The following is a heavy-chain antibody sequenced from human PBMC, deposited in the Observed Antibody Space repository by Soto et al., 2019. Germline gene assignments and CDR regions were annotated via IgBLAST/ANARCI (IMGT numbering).Heavy chain of an antibody. J-gene: IGHJ6*02. CDR2: INAGNGNT. Sequence: ASVKVSCKASGYTFTSYAMHWVRQAPGQRREWMGWINAGNGNTKYSQKFQGRVTITRDTSASTAYMELSSLRSEDTAVYYCARAGRVAARPRIDYYYYYGMDVWGQGTTVTVSS. CDR1: GYTFTSYA. D-gene: IGHD6-6*01. CDR3: ARAGRVAARPRIDYYYYYGMDV. V-gene: IGHV1-3*01.